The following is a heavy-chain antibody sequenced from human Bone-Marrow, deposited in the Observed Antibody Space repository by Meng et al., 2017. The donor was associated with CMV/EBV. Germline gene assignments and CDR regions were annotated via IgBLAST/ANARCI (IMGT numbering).Heavy chain of an antibody. CDR2: ISYDGSNK. D-gene: IGHD3-22*01. CDR1: RFTFSSYA. V-gene: IGHV3-30*04. CDR3: AKDVDPMILVAMVYFDC. Sequence: GESLKISCAVSRFTFSSYAMHWVRQAPGKGLEWVAVISYDGSNKYYADSVKGRFTISRDNSKNTLFLQMDSLRPEDTAVYYCAKDVDPMILVAMVYFDCWGQGTLVTVYS. J-gene: IGHJ4*02.